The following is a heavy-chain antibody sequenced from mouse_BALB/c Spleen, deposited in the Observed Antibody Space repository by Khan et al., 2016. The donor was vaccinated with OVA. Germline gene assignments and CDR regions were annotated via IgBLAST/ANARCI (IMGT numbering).Heavy chain of an antibody. J-gene: IGHJ4*01. CDR1: GFSFSSYT. CDR2: ISTGGSNA. V-gene: IGHV5-12-2*01. D-gene: IGHD2-14*01. CDR3: ARPSTTNNDYRMDH. Sequence: EVELVESGGDLVQTGGSLKLSCAASGFSFSSYTMSWVRQTPEKRLEWVAFISTGGSNAYYPETVKGRFTISRDHAKTTLYLQMRSLKSEETAVYYCARPSTTNNDYRMDHWVQGTAVTVSS.